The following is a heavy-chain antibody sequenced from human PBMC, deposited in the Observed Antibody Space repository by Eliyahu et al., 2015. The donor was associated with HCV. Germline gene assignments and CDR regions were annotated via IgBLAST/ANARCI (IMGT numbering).Heavy chain of an antibody. CDR1: XGSXSSGGYY. Sequence: QVQLQESGPGLVKPSQTLSLTCTVPXGSXSSGGYYWXWIRQHPGKGLEWIGYIXYXGSTYYNPSLKSRVTISVDTSKNQFSLKLSSVTAADTAVYYCARGRYSGYERQGNDYWGQGTLVTVSS. CDR3: ARGRYSGYERQGNDY. V-gene: IGHV4-31*03. D-gene: IGHD5-12*01. CDR2: IXYXGST. J-gene: IGHJ4*02.